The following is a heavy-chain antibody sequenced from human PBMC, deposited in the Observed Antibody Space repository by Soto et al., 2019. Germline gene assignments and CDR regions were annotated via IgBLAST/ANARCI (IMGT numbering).Heavy chain of an antibody. CDR2: ISSSGSTI. Sequence: PGGSLRLSCAASGFTFSDYYMSWIRQAPGKGLEWVSYISSSGSTIYYADSVKGRFTISRDNAKNSLYLQMNSLRAEDTAVYYCARGVAVADLYYYYYYGMDVRGQGTTVTVSS. D-gene: IGHD6-19*01. CDR1: GFTFSDYY. V-gene: IGHV3-11*01. CDR3: ARGVAVADLYYYYYYGMDV. J-gene: IGHJ6*02.